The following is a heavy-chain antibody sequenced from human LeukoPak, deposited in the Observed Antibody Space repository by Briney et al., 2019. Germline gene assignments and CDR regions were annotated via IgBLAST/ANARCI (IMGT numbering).Heavy chain of an antibody. CDR1: GFTVSSNY. Sequence: GGSLRLSCAASGFTVSSNYMSWVRQAPGKGLEWVSVIYSGGSTYYSDSVTGRFTISRDNSKNTLYLQMNSLRAEDTAVYYCAFGWGYGDYRYWGQGTLVTVSS. CDR2: IYSGGST. D-gene: IGHD4-17*01. V-gene: IGHV3-53*01. J-gene: IGHJ4*02. CDR3: AFGWGYGDYRY.